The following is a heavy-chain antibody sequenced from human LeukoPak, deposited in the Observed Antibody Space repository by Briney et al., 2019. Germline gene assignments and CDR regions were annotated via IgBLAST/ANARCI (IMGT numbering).Heavy chain of an antibody. Sequence: PSETLSLTCSVSGGSITTFSYYWGWIRQSPGKGLEWIGNLYYRGSPQYNPSLKSRVTISVDTSKNQFSLKLSSVTAADTAVYYCARLSVTDGFDYWGQGTLVTVSS. V-gene: IGHV4-39*07. CDR3: ARLSVTDGFDY. J-gene: IGHJ4*02. CDR1: GGSITTFSYY. D-gene: IGHD4-17*01. CDR2: LYYRGSP.